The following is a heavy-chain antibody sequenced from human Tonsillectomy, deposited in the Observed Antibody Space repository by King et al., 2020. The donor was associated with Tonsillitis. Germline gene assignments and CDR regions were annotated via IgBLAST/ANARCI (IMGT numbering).Heavy chain of an antibody. CDR2: ISWNSGSI. CDR1: GFTFDDYA. D-gene: IGHD3-22*01. J-gene: IGHJ6*02. CDR3: AKDSYYYDSSGYHYYYYYGMDV. V-gene: IGHV3-9*01. Sequence: VQLVESGGGLVQPGRSLRLSCAASGFTFDDYAMHWVRQAPGKGLEWVSGISWNSGSIGYADYVKGRFTISRDNAKNSLYLQMNSLRAEDTALYYCAKDSYYYDSSGYHYYYYYGMDVWGQGTTVTVSS.